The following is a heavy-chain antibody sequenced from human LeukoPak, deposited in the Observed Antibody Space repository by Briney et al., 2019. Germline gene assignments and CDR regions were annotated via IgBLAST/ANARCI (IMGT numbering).Heavy chain of an antibody. CDR1: GGTFSSYA. V-gene: IGHV1-69*13. Sequence: SVKVSCKASGGTFSSYAISWVRQAPGQGLEWMGGIIPIFGTANYAQKFQGRVTITADESTSTAYMELSSLRSEDTAVYYCATDSTVTRIFDYWGQGTLVTVSS. CDR2: IIPIFGTA. J-gene: IGHJ4*02. CDR3: ATDSTVTRIFDY. D-gene: IGHD4-17*01.